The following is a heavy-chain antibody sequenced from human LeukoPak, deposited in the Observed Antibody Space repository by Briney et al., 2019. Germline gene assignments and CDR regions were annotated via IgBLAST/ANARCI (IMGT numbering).Heavy chain of an antibody. J-gene: IGHJ4*02. CDR1: GGTFSSYA. V-gene: IGHV1-69*04. Sequence: GASVKVSCKASGGTFSSYAISWVRQAPGQGLEWMGRIIPILGIANYAQKFQGRVTITADKSTSTAYMELSSLRSEDTAVYYCARDGPLRLGEFEWGQGTLVTVSS. D-gene: IGHD3-16*01. CDR3: ARDGPLRLGEFE. CDR2: IIPILGIA.